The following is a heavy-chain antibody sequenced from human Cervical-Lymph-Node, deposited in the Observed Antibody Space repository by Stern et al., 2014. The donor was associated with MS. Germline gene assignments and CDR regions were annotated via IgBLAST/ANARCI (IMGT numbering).Heavy chain of an antibody. V-gene: IGHV4-38-2*02. CDR1: PYSISSGYY. J-gene: IGHJ4*02. D-gene: IGHD4-17*01. Sequence: VQLEESGPRLVKPSETLSLTCSVSPYSISSGYYWAWIRQSPGQGLGWIGTTHRSGSTYYNPSLKSRVTISADTAKNQFFLMLTSVAAADTAVYYCARWGYGDYEADYWGQGTLVTVSS. CDR2: THRSGST. CDR3: ARWGYGDYEADY.